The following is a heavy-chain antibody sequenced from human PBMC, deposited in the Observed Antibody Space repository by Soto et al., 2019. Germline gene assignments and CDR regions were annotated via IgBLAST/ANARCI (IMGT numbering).Heavy chain of an antibody. Sequence: EVQVVESGGGLVKPGGSLRLSCAASGFTFSEYSFLWVRQAPGKGLEWLSFIANGDNHIFYSDSVKGRFTISRDNAKNLVYLQLNSLRADDSAVYYCARENGHCTDACNRGAFDIWGQGTMVTVSS. J-gene: IGHJ3*02. V-gene: IGHV3-21*01. CDR1: GFTFSEYS. CDR2: IANGDNHI. CDR3: ARENGHCTDACNRGAFDI. D-gene: IGHD2-2*01.